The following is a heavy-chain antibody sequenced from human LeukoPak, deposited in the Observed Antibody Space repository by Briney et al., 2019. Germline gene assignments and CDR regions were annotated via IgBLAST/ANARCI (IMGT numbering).Heavy chain of an antibody. CDR2: INPNRGGT. CDR3: ARSIRYFDWLLPH. CDR1: GYTFTGYY. D-gene: IGHD3-9*01. Sequence: ASVKVSCKASGYTFTGYYMHWVRQAPGQGLEWMGWINPNRGGTNYAQKFQGRVTMTRDTSISTAYMELSRLRSDDTAVYYCARSIRYFDWLLPHWGQGTLVTVSS. J-gene: IGHJ4*02. V-gene: IGHV1-2*02.